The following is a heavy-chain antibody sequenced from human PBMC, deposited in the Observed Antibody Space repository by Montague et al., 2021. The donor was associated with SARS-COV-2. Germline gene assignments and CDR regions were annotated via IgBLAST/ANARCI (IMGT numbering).Heavy chain of an antibody. CDR2: ISGSGGT. CDR1: GFTFNTYG. J-gene: IGHJ4*02. Sequence: SLRLSCAASGFTFNTYGMSWVRQAPGQGLGWDSCISGSGGTYYAGSVKGRFAISRDTSNNTLYLQMNSLRAEDTAIYYCAKQRGTITTTFDYWGQGSLVTVSS. D-gene: IGHD1-1*01. V-gene: IGHV3-23*01. CDR3: AKQRGTITTTFDY.